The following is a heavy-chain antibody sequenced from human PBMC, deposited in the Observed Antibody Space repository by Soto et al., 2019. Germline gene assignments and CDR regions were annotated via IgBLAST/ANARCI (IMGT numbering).Heavy chain of an antibody. CDR3: AKDVNYDILAGYYYY. D-gene: IGHD3-9*01. CDR1: GFTLSSYG. V-gene: IGHV3-23*01. Sequence: GSLRLSCAASGFTLSSYGMSWVRQAPGKGLEWVATIRGSGGSAYYADSVKGRFTIYRDNSKNTLYLQMNSLRAEDTAVYYCAKDVNYDILAGYYYYWGQGTLVTVSS. CDR2: IRGSGGSA. J-gene: IGHJ4*02.